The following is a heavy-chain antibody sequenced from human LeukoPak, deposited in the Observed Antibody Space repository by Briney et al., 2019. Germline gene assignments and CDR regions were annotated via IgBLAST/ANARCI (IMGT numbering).Heavy chain of an antibody. J-gene: IGHJ5*02. Sequence: GGSLRLSCAASGFTFSNYWMTWVRQAPGKGLEWVAIIRQDGGERLYVDSVKGRFTISRDNAKNSLYLQMNSLRAEDTAVYYCARDVRCGYYAGWFVPWGQGTLVTVSS. CDR2: IRQDGGER. CDR3: ARDVRCGYYAGWFVP. D-gene: IGHD4-17*01. CDR1: GFTFSNYW. V-gene: IGHV3-7*01.